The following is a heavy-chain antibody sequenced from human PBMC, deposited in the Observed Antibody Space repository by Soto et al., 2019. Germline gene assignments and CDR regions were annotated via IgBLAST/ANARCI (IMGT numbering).Heavy chain of an antibody. J-gene: IGHJ4*02. CDR3: ARGDYGDYFDY. CDR2: IYYSGST. V-gene: IGHV4-59*08. CDR1: GGSISSYY. Sequence: QVQLQESGPGLVKPSETLSLTGTVSGGSISSYYWSWIRQPPGKGLEWIGYIYYSGSTNYNPSLKSRVTISVDTSKNQFSLKLSSVTAADTAVYYCARGDYGDYFDYWGQGTLVTVSS. D-gene: IGHD4-17*01.